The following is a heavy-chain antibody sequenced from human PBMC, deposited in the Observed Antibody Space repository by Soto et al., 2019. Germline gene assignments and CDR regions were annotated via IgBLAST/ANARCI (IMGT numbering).Heavy chain of an antibody. CDR1: GFTFSSYA. CDR3: ARISYSSSRQFDY. J-gene: IGHJ4*02. D-gene: IGHD6-13*01. CDR2: ISYDGSNK. V-gene: IGHV3-30-3*01. Sequence: PGGSLRLSCAASGFTFSSYAMHWVRQAPGKGLEWVAVISYDGSNKYYADSVKGRFTISRDNSKNTLYLQMNSLRAEDTAVYYCARISYSSSRQFDYWGQGTLVTVSS.